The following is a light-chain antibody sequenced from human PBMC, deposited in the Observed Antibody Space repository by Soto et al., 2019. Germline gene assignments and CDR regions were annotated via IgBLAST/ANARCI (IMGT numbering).Light chain of an antibody. Sequence: DIQMTQSPSTLSASVGDRVTITGRASQSSSNRLAWYQQKPGKAPKLLIYKASRLESGVPSRFSGSGSGTDFTLTISSLQPDDFATYYGQQYSNYWTFGQGTKVEIK. CDR1: QSSSNR. CDR2: KAS. CDR3: QQYSNYWT. V-gene: IGKV1-5*03. J-gene: IGKJ1*01.